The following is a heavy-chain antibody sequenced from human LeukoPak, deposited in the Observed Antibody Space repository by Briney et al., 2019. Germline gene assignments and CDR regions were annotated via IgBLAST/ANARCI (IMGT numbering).Heavy chain of an antibody. J-gene: IGHJ5*02. Sequence: SETLSLTCTVSGGSISSYYWSWIRQPAGKGLEWIGRIYTSGSTNYNPSLKSRVTMSVDTSKNQFSLKLSSVTAADTAVYYCARGYSGYDFRANWFDPWGQGTLVTVSS. CDR1: GGSISSYY. D-gene: IGHD5-12*01. CDR3: ARGYSGYDFRANWFDP. CDR2: IYTSGST. V-gene: IGHV4-4*07.